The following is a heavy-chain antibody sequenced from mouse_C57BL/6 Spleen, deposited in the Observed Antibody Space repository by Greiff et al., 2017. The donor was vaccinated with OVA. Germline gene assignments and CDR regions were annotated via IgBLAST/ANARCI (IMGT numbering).Heavy chain of an antibody. Sequence: QVQLQQPGAELVMPGASVKLSCKASGYTFTSYWMHWVKQRPGQGLEWIGELDPSDSYTNYNQKFKGKSTLTVDKSSSTAYMQLSSLTSEDSAVYYCARRGFYGNDAMDYWGQGTSVTVSS. V-gene: IGHV1-69*01. CDR3: ARRGFYGNDAMDY. J-gene: IGHJ4*01. CDR1: GYTFTSYW. D-gene: IGHD2-1*01. CDR2: LDPSDSYT.